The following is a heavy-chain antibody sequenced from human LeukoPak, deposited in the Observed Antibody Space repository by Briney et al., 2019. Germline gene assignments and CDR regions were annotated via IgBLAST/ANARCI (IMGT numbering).Heavy chain of an antibody. V-gene: IGHV4-34*01. Sequence: PSETLSLTCAVYGGSFSGYYWSWIRQPPGKGLEWIGEINHSGSTNYNPSLKSRATISVDTSKNQFSLKLSSVTAADTAVYYCARGIAARPIYYYYYYMDVWGKGTTVTVSS. J-gene: IGHJ6*03. D-gene: IGHD6-6*01. CDR2: INHSGST. CDR1: GGSFSGYY. CDR3: ARGIAARPIYYYYYYMDV.